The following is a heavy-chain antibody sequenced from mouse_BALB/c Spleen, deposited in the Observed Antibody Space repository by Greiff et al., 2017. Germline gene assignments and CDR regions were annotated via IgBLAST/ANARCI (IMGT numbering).Heavy chain of an antibody. D-gene: IGHD2-3*01. CDR3: ARELDGYYVFDY. J-gene: IGHJ2*01. Sequence: VKLQESGAELVRSGASVKLSCTASGFNIKDYYMHWVKQRPGQGLEWIGYINPSSGYTNYNQKFKDKATLTADKSSSTAYMQLSSLTSEDSAVYYCARELDGYYVFDYWGQGTTLTVSS. V-gene: IGHV1S26*01. CDR2: INPSSGYT. CDR1: GFNIKDYY.